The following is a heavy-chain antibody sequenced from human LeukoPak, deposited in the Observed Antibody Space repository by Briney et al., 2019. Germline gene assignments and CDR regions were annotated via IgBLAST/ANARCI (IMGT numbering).Heavy chain of an antibody. Sequence: GRSLRLSCAASGFTFSSYEMNWVRQAPGKGLEWVSYISSSGSTIYYADSVKGRFTISRDNAKNSLYLQMNSLRAEDTAVYYCARNYGGNSPVGYWGQGTLVTVSS. CDR3: ARNYGGNSPVGY. CDR1: GFTFSSYE. D-gene: IGHD4-23*01. V-gene: IGHV3-48*03. CDR2: ISSSGSTI. J-gene: IGHJ4*02.